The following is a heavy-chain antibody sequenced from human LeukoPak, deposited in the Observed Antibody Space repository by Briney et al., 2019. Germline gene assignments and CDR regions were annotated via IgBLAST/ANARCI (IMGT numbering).Heavy chain of an antibody. Sequence: PGGSLRLSCAASGFTFSSYAMSWVRQAPGKGLEWVSAISGSGGSTYYADSVKGRFTIPRDNSKNTLYLQMNSLRAEDTAVYYCAKTPHCSGGSCYQYWGQGTLVTVSS. CDR3: AKTPHCSGGSCYQY. J-gene: IGHJ4*02. CDR2: ISGSGGST. D-gene: IGHD2-15*01. V-gene: IGHV3-23*01. CDR1: GFTFSSYA.